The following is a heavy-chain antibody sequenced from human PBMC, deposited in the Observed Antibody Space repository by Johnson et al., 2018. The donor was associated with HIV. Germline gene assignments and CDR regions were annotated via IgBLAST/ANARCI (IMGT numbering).Heavy chain of an antibody. D-gene: IGHD6-19*01. CDR1: GFTFSPYW. Sequence: VQLVESGGGLVQPGGSLRLSCAASGFTFSPYWMHWVRQAPGQGLVWVSRIISDVSSAIYTDSVTGRFTISRDNTKNTLYLQMNSLRAEDTAGYYCARDRLDSSGWYGTDAFDIWGQGTMVTVSS. CDR2: IISDVSSA. V-gene: IGHV3-74*01. CDR3: ARDRLDSSGWYGTDAFDI. J-gene: IGHJ3*02.